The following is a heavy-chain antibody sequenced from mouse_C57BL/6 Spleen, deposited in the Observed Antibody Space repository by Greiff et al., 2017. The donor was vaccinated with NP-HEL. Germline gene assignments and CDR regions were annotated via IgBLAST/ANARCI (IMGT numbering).Heavy chain of an antibody. CDR3: ARRGEYYAIDY. CDR2: INPYNGGT. V-gene: IGHV1-19*01. J-gene: IGHJ4*01. CDR1: GYTFTDYY. Sequence: EVQLQQSGPVLVKPGASVKMSCKASGYTFTDYYMNWVKQSHGKSLEWIGVINPYNGGTSYNQKFKGKATLTVDKSSSTAYMELNSLTSEDSAVYYCARRGEYYAIDYWGQGTSVTVSS.